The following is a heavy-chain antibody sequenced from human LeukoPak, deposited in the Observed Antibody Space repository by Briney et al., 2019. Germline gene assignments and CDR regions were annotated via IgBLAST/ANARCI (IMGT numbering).Heavy chain of an antibody. CDR3: ARRVAAAGKRNYYYYYGMDV. CDR2: ISSSSSYI. Sequence: PGGSLRLSCAASGFTFSSYSMNWVRQAPGKGLEWVSSISSSSSYIYYADSVKGRFTISRDNAKNSLYLQMNSLRAEDTAVYYCARRVAAAGKRNYYYYYGMDVWGQGTTVTVSS. D-gene: IGHD6-13*01. V-gene: IGHV3-21*01. CDR1: GFTFSSYS. J-gene: IGHJ6*02.